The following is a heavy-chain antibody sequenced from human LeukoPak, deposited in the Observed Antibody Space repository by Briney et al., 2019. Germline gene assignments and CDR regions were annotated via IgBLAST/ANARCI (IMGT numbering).Heavy chain of an antibody. CDR1: GFTFSSYG. CDR3: AKDFLWDYDSWSGERLSPYFDY. V-gene: IGHV3-30*18. D-gene: IGHD3-3*01. CDR2: ISYDGSNK. J-gene: IGHJ4*02. Sequence: PGGSLRLSCAASGFTFSSYGMHWVRQAPGKGLEWVAVISYDGSNKYYADSVKGRFTISRDNSKNTLYLQMNSLRAEDTAVYYCAKDFLWDYDSWSGERLSPYFDYWGQGTLVTVSS.